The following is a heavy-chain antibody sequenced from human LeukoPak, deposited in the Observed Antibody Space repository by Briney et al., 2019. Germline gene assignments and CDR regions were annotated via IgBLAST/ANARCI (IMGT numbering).Heavy chain of an antibody. CDR2: ISSSSSYI. D-gene: IGHD2-21*01. V-gene: IGHV3-21*01. Sequence: GGSLRLSCAASGFTFSSYSMNWVRQAPGKGLEWVSSISSSSSYIYYADSVKGRFTISRDNAKNSLYLQMNSLRAEDTAVYYFARGLDCCPQTFDYWGQGTLVTVSS. CDR3: ARGLDCCPQTFDY. J-gene: IGHJ4*02. CDR1: GFTFSSYS.